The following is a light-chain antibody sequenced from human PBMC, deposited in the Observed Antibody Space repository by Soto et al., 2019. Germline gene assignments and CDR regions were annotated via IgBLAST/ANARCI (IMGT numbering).Light chain of an antibody. CDR2: EAS. CDR3: HQYNDGPGGT. J-gene: IGKJ1*01. Sequence: EIVMTQSPATLFVSPGERATVSCRASQSVSSNLAWYQQKPGQAPRLLLYEASTRAADTPVRFSGSGYGRQFTLTISSLQSEDFAVYFCHQYNDGPGGTFGQGNKVGIK. V-gene: IGKV3-15*01. CDR1: QSVSSN.